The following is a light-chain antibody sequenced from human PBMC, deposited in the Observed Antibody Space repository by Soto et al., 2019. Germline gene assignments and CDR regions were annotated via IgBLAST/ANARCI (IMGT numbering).Light chain of an antibody. Sequence: DIQMTQSPSSLSASVGDRVTITCRASQTISSYLNWYQQKPGNAPKVLIYAASSLRSGVPSRFSGSGSVTDFTLTISSLQPEDFATYYCQQSHTWTFGQGTKVELK. CDR3: QQSHTWT. CDR2: AAS. CDR1: QTISSY. V-gene: IGKV1-39*01. J-gene: IGKJ1*01.